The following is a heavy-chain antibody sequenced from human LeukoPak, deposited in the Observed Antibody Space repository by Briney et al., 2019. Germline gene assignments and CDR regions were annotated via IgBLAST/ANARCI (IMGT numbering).Heavy chain of an antibody. D-gene: IGHD2-2*01. J-gene: IGHJ5*01. V-gene: IGHV1-2*02. Sequence: ASVKLSCKASGYTFSTYYMHWVRQAPGQGLEWMGWINPNSSGTNYAQNFQGRVTMTRDTSISTAYMELSRLRSDDTAVYYCARGGYCDSTSCFKPGDSWGQGTLVTVSS. CDR1: GYTFSTYY. CDR3: ARGGYCDSTSCFKPGDS. CDR2: INPNSSGT.